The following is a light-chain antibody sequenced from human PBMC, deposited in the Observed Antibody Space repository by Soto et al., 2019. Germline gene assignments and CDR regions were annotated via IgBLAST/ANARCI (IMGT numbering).Light chain of an antibody. Sequence: EIVLTQSPATLSLSPGERATLSCRASQSVSSYLAWYQQKPGQAPRLLIYDASNMATAIPARFSGSGSGTDFTLTISSLVPEDFAVYYCQQRSNWGFTFGPGTKVDIK. CDR1: QSVSSY. V-gene: IGKV3-11*01. CDR2: DAS. CDR3: QQRSNWGFT. J-gene: IGKJ3*01.